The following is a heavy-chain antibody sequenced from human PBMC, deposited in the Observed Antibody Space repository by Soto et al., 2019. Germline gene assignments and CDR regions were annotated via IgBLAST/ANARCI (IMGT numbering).Heavy chain of an antibody. J-gene: IGHJ4*02. Sequence: SVKVSCKASGGTFTTSAITWVRQAPGQGLEWMGGIIPIFGTAKYAQNFQGRVTITADESTSTAYMELGSLRSEDTAVYYCAREWGATAGIDDYWGQGPLVTVYS. CDR3: AREWGATAGIDDY. CDR2: IIPIFGTA. CDR1: GGTFTTSA. V-gene: IGHV1-69*13. D-gene: IGHD6-13*01.